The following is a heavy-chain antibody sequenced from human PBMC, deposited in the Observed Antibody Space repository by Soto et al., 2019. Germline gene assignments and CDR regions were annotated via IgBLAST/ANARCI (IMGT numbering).Heavy chain of an antibody. D-gene: IGHD5-12*01. J-gene: IGHJ4*02. Sequence: SETLSLTCAVYGGSFSGYDWSWIRQPPGKGLEWSGEINHSGSTNYNPSLKSRVTISVDTSKNQFSLKLSSVTAADTAVYFCDRVKATLHRHYYFDYWGQGTPVNVSS. CDR1: GGSFSGYD. CDR2: INHSGST. CDR3: DRVKATLHRHYYFDY. V-gene: IGHV4-34*01.